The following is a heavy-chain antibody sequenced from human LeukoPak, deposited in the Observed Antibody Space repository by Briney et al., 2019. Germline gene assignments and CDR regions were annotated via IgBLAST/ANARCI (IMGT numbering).Heavy chain of an antibody. CDR1: GFIFSSYS. CDR2: ISSSSSYI. CDR3: ARGAYGYHDY. D-gene: IGHD5-24*01. Sequence: RGSLRLSCAASGFIFSSYSMNWVRQAPGKGLEWVSSISSSSSYIYYADSVKGRFTISRDNAKNSLYLQMNSLRAEDTAVYYCARGAYGYHDYWGQGTLVTVSS. V-gene: IGHV3-21*01. J-gene: IGHJ4*02.